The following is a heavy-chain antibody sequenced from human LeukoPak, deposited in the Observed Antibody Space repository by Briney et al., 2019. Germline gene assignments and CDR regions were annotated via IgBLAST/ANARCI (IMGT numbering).Heavy chain of an antibody. CDR2: MNPNSGNT. CDR3: ARATYSSSWYGDYYYGMDV. D-gene: IGHD6-13*01. J-gene: IGHJ6*02. Sequence: ASVKVSCKASGYTFTSYDINWVRQATGQGLEWMGWMNPNSGNTGYAQKFQGRVTMTRNTSISTAYMELSSLSSEDTAVYYCARATYSSSWYGDYYYGMDVWGQGTTVTVSS. V-gene: IGHV1-8*01. CDR1: GYTFTSYD.